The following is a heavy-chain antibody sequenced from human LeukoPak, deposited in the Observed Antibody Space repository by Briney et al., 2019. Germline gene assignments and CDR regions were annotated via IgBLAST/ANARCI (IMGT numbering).Heavy chain of an antibody. CDR1: GASISRYY. CDR3: ARDRGSDSSGYYGY. D-gene: IGHD3-22*01. J-gene: IGHJ4*02. Sequence: SETLSLTCTVSGASISRYYWTWIRQPPGKGLEWIGVISYSGSTNYNPSLKSRVTISSDTSKSQFSLKLSSVTAADTAVYYCARDRGSDSSGYYGYWGQGTLVTVSS. CDR2: ISYSGST. V-gene: IGHV4-59*01.